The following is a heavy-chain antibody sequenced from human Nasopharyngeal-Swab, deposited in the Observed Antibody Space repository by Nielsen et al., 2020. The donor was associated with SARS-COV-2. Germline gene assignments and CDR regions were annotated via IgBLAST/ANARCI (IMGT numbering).Heavy chain of an antibody. CDR3: ASIDSSSWYSSLFDYYYGMDV. CDR2: ISYDGSNK. Sequence: GESLKISCAASGFTFSSYGMHWVRQAPGKGLEWVAVISYDGSNKYYADSVKGRFTISRDNSKNTLYLQMNSLRAEDTAVYYCASIDSSSWYSSLFDYYYGMDVWGQGTTVTVSS. V-gene: IGHV3-30*03. D-gene: IGHD6-13*01. J-gene: IGHJ6*02. CDR1: GFTFSSYG.